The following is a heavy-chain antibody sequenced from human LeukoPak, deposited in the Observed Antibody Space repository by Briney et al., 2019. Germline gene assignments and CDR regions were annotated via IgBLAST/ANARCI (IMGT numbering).Heavy chain of an antibody. CDR2: IIPLFGTA. J-gene: IGHJ6*03. CDR3: ARDPHYYYYYMDV. V-gene: IGHV1-69*06. Sequence: VASVKVSCKASGGTFSNFAISWVRQAPGQGLEWMGGIIPLFGTANYGQKSQGRVTITADKSTSTAYMELRSLRSDDTAVYYCARDPHYYYYYMDVWGKGTTVTVSS. CDR1: GGTFSNFA.